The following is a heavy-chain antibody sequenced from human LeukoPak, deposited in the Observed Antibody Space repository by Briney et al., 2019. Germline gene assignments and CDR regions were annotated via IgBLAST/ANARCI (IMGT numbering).Heavy chain of an antibody. CDR2: ISHSGST. Sequence: SETLSLTCTVSGGSISSSSYYWGWIRQPPGKGLEWIGSISHSGSTYYKPSLKSRVTISVDTSKNQFSLKLRSVTAADTAVYYCARVTSRLGWFDPWGQGTLVTVSS. CDR3: ARVTSRLGWFDP. D-gene: IGHD1-14*01. J-gene: IGHJ5*02. CDR1: GGSISSSSYY. V-gene: IGHV4-39*07.